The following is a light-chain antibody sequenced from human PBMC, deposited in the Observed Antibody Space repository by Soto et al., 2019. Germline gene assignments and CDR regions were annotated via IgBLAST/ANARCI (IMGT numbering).Light chain of an antibody. CDR3: QQYGTSPTYT. CDR1: QIVSTTY. J-gene: IGKJ2*01. CDR2: GSS. V-gene: IGKV3-20*01. Sequence: EIVLTQSPGTLSLSPGERATLSCRASQIVSTTYLAWYQQKPGQAPRLLIYGSSSRAPGIPDRFSGSGSGTDSTITISRLEPEDFAVYYCQQYGTSPTYTFGQGTKLEI.